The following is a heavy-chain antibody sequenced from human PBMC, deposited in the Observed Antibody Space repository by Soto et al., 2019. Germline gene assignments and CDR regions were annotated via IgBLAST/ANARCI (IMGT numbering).Heavy chain of an antibody. D-gene: IGHD3-9*01. CDR1: GGSVSSYY. J-gene: IGHJ5*02. CDR3: ARGHPVYYDLLNGPQGGWFDP. CDR2: IYYSGST. Sequence: XASLGLTCTVSGGSVSSYYWSWIRQPPGKGLEWIGYIYYSGSTNYNPSLKSRVTISVDTSKNQFSLKLSSVTAADTAVYYCARGHPVYYDLLNGPQGGWFDPCGQRTLVTVSS. V-gene: IGHV4-59*02.